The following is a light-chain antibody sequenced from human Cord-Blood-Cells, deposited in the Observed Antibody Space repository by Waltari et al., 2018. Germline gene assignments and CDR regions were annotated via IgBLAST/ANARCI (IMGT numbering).Light chain of an antibody. CDR2: DVS. Sequence: QSALTQPAPVSGSPGQSITISCTGTSIVVGGFNHVSWYQQHPGKAPKLMIYDVSKRPSGVSNRFSGSKSGNTASLTISGLQAEDEADYYCSSYTSSSTYVFGTGTKVTVL. CDR3: SSYTSSSTYV. J-gene: IGLJ1*01. V-gene: IGLV2-14*01. CDR1: SIVVGGFNH.